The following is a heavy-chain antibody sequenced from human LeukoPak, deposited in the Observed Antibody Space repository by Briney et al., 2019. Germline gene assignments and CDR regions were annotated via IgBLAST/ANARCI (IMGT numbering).Heavy chain of an antibody. J-gene: IGHJ4*02. CDR3: ARERYSYGYDY. Sequence: PGGSLRLSCAASGFTFSSYSMNWVRQAPGKGLEWVSYISSSGSTIYYADSVKGRFTISRDNAKNSLYLQMNSLRAEDTAVYYCARERYSYGYDYWGQGTLVTVSS. CDR1: GFTFSSYS. V-gene: IGHV3-48*04. D-gene: IGHD5-18*01. CDR2: ISSSGSTI.